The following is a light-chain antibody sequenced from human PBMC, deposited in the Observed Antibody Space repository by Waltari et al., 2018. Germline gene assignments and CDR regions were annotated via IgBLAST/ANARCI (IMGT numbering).Light chain of an antibody. CDR1: SSDVGSYNL. CDR3: CSYADSSTLV. J-gene: IGLJ3*02. V-gene: IGLV2-23*01. Sequence: QSALTQPASVSGFPGQSITISCTGTSSDVGSYNLVSWYQQYPGKAPKLMIYDGSKRPSGVSKRIAGSKSGNTASLTISGLQAEDEADYYCCSYADSSTLVFGGGTKLTVL. CDR2: DGS.